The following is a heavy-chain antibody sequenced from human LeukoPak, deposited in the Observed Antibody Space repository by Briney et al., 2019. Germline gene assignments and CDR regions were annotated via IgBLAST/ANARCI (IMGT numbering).Heavy chain of an antibody. CDR3: AGSYSYGWNWFDP. CDR2: IYYSGST. V-gene: IGHV4-39*07. D-gene: IGHD5-18*01. Sequence: SETLSLTCTVSGGSISSSSYYWGWIRQPPGKGLEWIGNIYYSGSTYYNPSLKSRVTISVDTSKNQFSLKLSSVTATDTAVYYRAGSYSYGWNWFDPWGQGTLVTVSS. J-gene: IGHJ5*02. CDR1: GGSISSSSYY.